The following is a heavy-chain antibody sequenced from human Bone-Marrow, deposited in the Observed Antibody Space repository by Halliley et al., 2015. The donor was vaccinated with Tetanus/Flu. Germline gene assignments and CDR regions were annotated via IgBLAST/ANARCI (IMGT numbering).Heavy chain of an antibody. Sequence: PGKGRGGFGEIYHSGSPNYTPSLRSRVPISVDKSRTQFSLKLTSGTAADSAVYYCARQGRGWNWGQGTLVTVSS. V-gene: IGHV4-4*02. D-gene: IGHD6-19*01. CDR2: IYHSGSP. CDR3: ARQGRGWN. J-gene: IGHJ4*02.